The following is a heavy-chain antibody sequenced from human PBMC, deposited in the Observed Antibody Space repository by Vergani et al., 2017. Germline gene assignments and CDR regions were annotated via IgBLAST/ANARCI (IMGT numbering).Heavy chain of an antibody. D-gene: IGHD3-22*01. CDR3: ARVNYYDSSGYDRGSGYMDV. Sequence: QVQLVQSGAEVKKPGSSVKVSCKASGGTFSSYAISWVRQAPGQGLEWMGGIIPIFGTANYAQKFQGRVTITADESTSTAYMELSSLRSEDTAVYYCARVNYYDSSGYDRGSGYMDVWGKGTTVTVSS. CDR1: GGTFSSYA. J-gene: IGHJ6*03. V-gene: IGHV1-69*12. CDR2: IIPIFGTA.